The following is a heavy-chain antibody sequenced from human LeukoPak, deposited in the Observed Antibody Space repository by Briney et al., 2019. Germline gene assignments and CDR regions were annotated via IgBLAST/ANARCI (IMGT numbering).Heavy chain of an antibody. V-gene: IGHV1-69*05. CDR2: IIPIFGTA. Sequence: AASVKVSCKASGGTFSSYAISWVRQAPGQGLEWMGGIIPIFGTANYAQKFQGRVTITTDESTSTAYMELSSLRSEDTAVYYCARAGAAMVPRFDYWGQGTLVTVSS. CDR1: GGTFSSYA. J-gene: IGHJ4*02. D-gene: IGHD5-18*01. CDR3: ARAGAAMVPRFDY.